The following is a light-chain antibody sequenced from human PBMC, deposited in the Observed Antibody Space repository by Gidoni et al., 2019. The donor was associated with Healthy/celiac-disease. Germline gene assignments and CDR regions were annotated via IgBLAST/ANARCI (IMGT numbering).Light chain of an antibody. V-gene: IGKV3-11*01. Sequence: EIVLTQSPATLSLSPGERATLSCRASQSVSSYLAWYQQKPGQAPRLLIYDASNRATGIPARFSGSGSGTDFTLTISSLEPEDFAVYYCQQRSNWITFXQXTRLEIK. CDR2: DAS. CDR3: QQRSNWIT. CDR1: QSVSSY. J-gene: IGKJ5*01.